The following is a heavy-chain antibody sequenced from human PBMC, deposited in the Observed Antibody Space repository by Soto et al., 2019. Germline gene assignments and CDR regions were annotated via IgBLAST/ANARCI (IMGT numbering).Heavy chain of an antibody. D-gene: IGHD2-2*01. Sequence: QVQLQQWGAGRLKPSETLSLTCAVYGGSFSGYYWSWIRQPPWKGVEWIGEINHSGRNNYNPSLKSRVTISVDTSKYQFSLKLSSVTAADTAVYYSARYCSSTSCYRGKGGFAHWGQGTLVTVSS. J-gene: IGHJ4*02. CDR3: ARYCSSTSCYRGKGGFAH. CDR1: GGSFSGYY. V-gene: IGHV4-34*01. CDR2: INHSGRN.